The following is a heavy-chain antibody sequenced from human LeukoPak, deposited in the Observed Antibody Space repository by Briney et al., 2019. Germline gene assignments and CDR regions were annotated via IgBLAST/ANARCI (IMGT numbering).Heavy chain of an antibody. CDR2: IKNKTNGGTT. CDR3: ARGLCSSTSCYQGPFDY. V-gene: IGHV3-15*01. Sequence: MSGGSLRLSCAASGFIFSSAWMTWVRQAPGKGLEWVGHIKNKTNGGTTDYAAPVKGRFIISRDDSKNTLYLQMNSLRTEDTAVYYCARGLCSSTSCYQGPFDYWGQGMLVTVPS. D-gene: IGHD2-2*01. CDR1: GFIFSSAW. J-gene: IGHJ4*02.